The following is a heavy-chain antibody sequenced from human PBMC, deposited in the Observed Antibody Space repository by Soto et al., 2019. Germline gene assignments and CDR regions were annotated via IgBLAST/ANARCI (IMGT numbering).Heavy chain of an antibody. CDR1: GGSVIIGDYL. D-gene: IGHD4-17*01. CDR3: ARARGGDSGDYASLFDR. Sequence: SETLSLTCTFFGGSVIIGDYLWSWIRQRPGKGLEWIGYIHDSGNTYYNPSLKSRVTISLDTSKNQFSLKVTSMTAADTAVYFCARARGGDSGDYASLFDRWGQGNLVTVT. J-gene: IGHJ5*02. CDR2: IHDSGNT. V-gene: IGHV4-30-4*01.